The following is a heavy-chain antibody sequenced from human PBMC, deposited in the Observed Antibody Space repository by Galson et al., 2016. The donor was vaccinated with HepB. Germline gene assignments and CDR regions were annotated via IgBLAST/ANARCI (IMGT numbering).Heavy chain of an antibody. V-gene: IGHV4-39*01. Sequence: SETLSLTCTVSGVSIDSFRYYWVWVRQPPGKGLEWLGSFYYGGRMYYNPSLTSRVTISADTSQNRFSLEMTSATAADTAVYHCARVWEPTDYIDSWGQGSLVTVSS. CDR3: ARVWEPTDYIDS. CDR1: GVSIDSFRYY. CDR2: FYYGGRM. D-gene: IGHD1-26*01. J-gene: IGHJ4*02.